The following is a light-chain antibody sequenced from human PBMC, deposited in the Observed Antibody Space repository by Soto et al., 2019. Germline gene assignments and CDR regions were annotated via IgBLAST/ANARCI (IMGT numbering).Light chain of an antibody. CDR2: SNN. J-gene: IGLJ3*02. V-gene: IGLV1-44*01. CDR3: ASWDDRLNGVV. Sequence: QSVLTQPPSASGTPGQSVTISCSGSSSNIGSKTVNWYQQLPGTAPKLLIYSNNQWPSGVPDRFSGSKSGTSASLAISGLQSEDEADYYCASWDDRLNGVVFGGGTKVTVL. CDR1: SSNIGSKT.